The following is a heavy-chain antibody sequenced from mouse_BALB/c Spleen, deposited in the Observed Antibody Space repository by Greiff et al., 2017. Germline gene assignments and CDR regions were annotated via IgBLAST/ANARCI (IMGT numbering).Heavy chain of an antibody. CDR1: GFTFSSYT. Sequence: EVKLVESGGGLVKPGGSLKLSCAASGFTFSSYTMSWVRQTPEKRLEWVATISSGGSYTYYPDSVKGRFTISRDNAKNTLYLQMSSLKSEDTAMYYCTRDQRRYGSSPYAMDYWGQGTSVTVSS. CDR2: ISSGGSYT. V-gene: IGHV5-6-4*01. J-gene: IGHJ4*01. D-gene: IGHD1-1*01. CDR3: TRDQRRYGSSPYAMDY.